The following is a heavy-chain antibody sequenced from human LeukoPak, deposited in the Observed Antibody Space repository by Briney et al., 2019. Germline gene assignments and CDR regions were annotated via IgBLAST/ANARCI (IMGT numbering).Heavy chain of an antibody. CDR3: ARCPYSGSYYSAFDI. Sequence: GESLKISCKVSGYSFTTYWIGWVRQMPGKGLEWMGIIYPGDSDTRYSPSFQGQVTISADKSISTAYLQWSSLKASDTAMYYCARCPYSGSYYSAFDIWGQGTMVTVSS. J-gene: IGHJ3*02. V-gene: IGHV5-51*01. CDR1: GYSFTTYW. D-gene: IGHD1-26*01. CDR2: IYPGDSDT.